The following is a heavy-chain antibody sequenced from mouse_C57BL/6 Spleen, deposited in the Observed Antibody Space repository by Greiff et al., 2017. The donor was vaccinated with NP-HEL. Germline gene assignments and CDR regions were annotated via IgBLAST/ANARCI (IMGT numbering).Heavy chain of an antibody. V-gene: IGHV1-64*01. CDR2: IHPNSGST. J-gene: IGHJ3*01. CDR3: ARSTMITPWFAY. D-gene: IGHD2-4*01. CDR1: GYTFTSYW. Sequence: QVQLQQPGAELVKPGASVKLSCKASGYTFTSYWMHWVKQRPGQGLEWIGMIHPNSGSTNYNEKFTSKATLTVDKSSSTAYMQLSSLTSEDSAVYYCARSTMITPWFAYWGQGTLVTVSA.